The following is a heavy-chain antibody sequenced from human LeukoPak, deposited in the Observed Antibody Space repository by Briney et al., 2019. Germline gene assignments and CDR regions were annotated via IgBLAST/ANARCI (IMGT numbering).Heavy chain of an antibody. V-gene: IGHV4-39*01. CDR2: IYYSGST. D-gene: IGHD3-10*01. CDR3: ARTYGSGSYQRPQVVGFDY. J-gene: IGHJ4*02. Sequence: SETLSLTCTVSGGSISSSSYYWGWIRQPPGRGLEWIGNIYYSGSTYYNPSLKSRVTISVDTSKNHFSLKLSSVTAADTAVYYCARTYGSGSYQRPQVVGFDYWGQGTLVTVSS. CDR1: GGSISSSSYY.